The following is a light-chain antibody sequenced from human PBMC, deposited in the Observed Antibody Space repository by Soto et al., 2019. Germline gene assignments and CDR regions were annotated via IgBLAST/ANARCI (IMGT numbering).Light chain of an antibody. CDR2: DAS. Sequence: DIQMTQSPSTLSASVGDRVTITCRASQSISSWLAWYQQKPGKAPKLLIYDASSLESGVPSRFSGSGSGTDFTLTISSLQPEDFATYYCQQSYSTPRITFGQVTRLE. CDR1: QSISSW. V-gene: IGKV1-39*01. J-gene: IGKJ5*01. CDR3: QQSYSTPRIT.